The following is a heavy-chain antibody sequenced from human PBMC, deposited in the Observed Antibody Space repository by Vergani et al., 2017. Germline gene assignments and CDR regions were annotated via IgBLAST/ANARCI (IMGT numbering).Heavy chain of an antibody. V-gene: IGHV1-2*02. J-gene: IGHJ4*02. Sequence: QVQLVQSGAEVKKPGASVKVSCKASGYTFTDYFMHWVRQAPGQGLEWMGWINPNSGGTIYAQKFQGRVTMTRDTSISTAYMELSNRRSDDTAVYYCARVDTSSNRDYFDYWGQGTLVTVSS. CDR2: INPNSGGT. CDR3: ARVDTSSNRDYFDY. D-gene: IGHD2-2*01. CDR1: GYTFTDYF.